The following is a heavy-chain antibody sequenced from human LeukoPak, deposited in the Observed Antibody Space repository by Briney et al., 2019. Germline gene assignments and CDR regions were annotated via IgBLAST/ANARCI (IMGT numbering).Heavy chain of an antibody. D-gene: IGHD2-15*01. CDR2: ISYDGNDK. CDR1: EFSFSRYA. V-gene: IGHV3-30-3*01. CDR3: AREVDEGRDFDY. J-gene: IGHJ4*02. Sequence: GRSLRLSCAASEFSFSRYAMHWVRQAPGKGLEWVAVISYDGNDKYYADSVKGRFTISRDNSKSTLYLQMNSLRTEDTAVYYCAREVDEGRDFDYWGQGTLVTVSS.